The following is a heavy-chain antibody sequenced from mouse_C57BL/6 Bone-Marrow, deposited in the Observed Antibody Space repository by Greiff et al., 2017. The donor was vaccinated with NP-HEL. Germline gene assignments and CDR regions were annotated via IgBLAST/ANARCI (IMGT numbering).Heavy chain of an antibody. CDR2: ISNGGGST. J-gene: IGHJ3*01. D-gene: IGHD3-2*02. CDR1: GFTFSDYY. Sequence: DVKLVESGGGLVQPGGSLKLSCAASGFTFSDYYMYWVRQTPEKRLEWVAYISNGGGSTYYPDTVKGRFTISRDNAKNTLYLQMSRLKSEDTAMYYCARQGQLRPWFADWGKGTLVTVSA. CDR3: ARQGQLRPWFAD. V-gene: IGHV5-12*01.